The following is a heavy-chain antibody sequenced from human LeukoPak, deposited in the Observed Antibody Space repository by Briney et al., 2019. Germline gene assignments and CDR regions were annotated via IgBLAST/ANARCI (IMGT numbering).Heavy chain of an antibody. D-gene: IGHD1-26*01. J-gene: IGHJ4*02. CDR3: ARDIGGATLDY. Sequence: SETLSLTCTVSGGSISSYYGSWIRQPPGKGLEWIGYIYYSGSTNYNPSLESRVTISVDTSKNQFSLKLSSVTAADTAVYYCARDIGGATLDYWGQGTLVTVSS. CDR1: GGSISSYY. CDR2: IYYSGST. V-gene: IGHV4-59*01.